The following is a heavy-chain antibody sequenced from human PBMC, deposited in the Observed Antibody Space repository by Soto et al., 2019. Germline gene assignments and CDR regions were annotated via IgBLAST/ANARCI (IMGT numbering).Heavy chain of an antibody. J-gene: IGHJ4*02. V-gene: IGHV3-33*01. CDR3: ASQPSTGTSRRVY. D-gene: IGHD1-7*01. Sequence: GGSLRLSCAASGFTFSSYGMHWVRQAPGKGLEWVAVIWYDGSNKYYADSVKGRFTISRDNSKNTLYLQMNSLRAEDTAVYYCASQPSTGTSRRVYWGQGTLVTVSS. CDR1: GFTFSSYG. CDR2: IWYDGSNK.